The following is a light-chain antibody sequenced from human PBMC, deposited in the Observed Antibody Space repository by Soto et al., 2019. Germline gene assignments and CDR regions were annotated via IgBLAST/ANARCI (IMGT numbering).Light chain of an antibody. CDR1: QSISSW. CDR3: QQYTNTNNPWM. V-gene: IGKV1-5*03. CDR2: KAS. J-gene: IGKJ1*01. Sequence: DIQMIQSRSTLSASVGGRFTITCLAGQSISSWLAWYQQKPGKATKLLIYKASSLESGVPSRLSGSGSGTEFTLIISGLQPDDYATYYCQQYTNTNNPWMFGQGTKVDIK.